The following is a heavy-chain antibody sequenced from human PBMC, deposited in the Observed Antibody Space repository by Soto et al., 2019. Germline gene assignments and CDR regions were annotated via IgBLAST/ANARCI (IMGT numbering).Heavy chain of an antibody. V-gene: IGHV3-33*03. Sequence: GGSLRLSCVVSGFTFSNYGMHWVRQAPGKGLEWVAVIRYDGSEKYYADSVWGRFTISRDNSKNTLYLQMNSLRAEDTAVYYCARKGTAPIAAAGSGEFDYWGQGTQVTVSS. CDR1: GFTFSNYG. CDR2: IRYDGSEK. J-gene: IGHJ4*02. D-gene: IGHD6-13*01. CDR3: ARKGTAPIAAAGSGEFDY.